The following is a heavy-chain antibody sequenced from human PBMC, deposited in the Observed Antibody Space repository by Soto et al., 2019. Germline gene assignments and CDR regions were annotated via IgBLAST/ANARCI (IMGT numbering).Heavy chain of an antibody. V-gene: IGHV3-13*01. CDR2: FGRVGDI. D-gene: IGHD2-15*01. CDR3: ARRFCRGGSCPGIGFDY. CDR1: GFTFSNHD. J-gene: IGHJ4*02. Sequence: AGGSLRLSCAASGFTFSNHDMHWVRQAAGKGLEWVSGFGRVGDIYYSGSVKGRFTISRDNAGNSLYLQMNSLTAGDTAVYYCARRFCRGGSCPGIGFDYWGQGILVTVSS.